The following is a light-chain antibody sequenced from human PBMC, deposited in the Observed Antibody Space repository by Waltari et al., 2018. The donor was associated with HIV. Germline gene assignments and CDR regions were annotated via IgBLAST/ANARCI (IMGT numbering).Light chain of an antibody. CDR1: AGFVNLGLC. J-gene: IGLJ2*01. CDR3: LLSYDGDVV. Sequence: VLTQNPSLTVSPVGIDIPTCPSRAGFVNLGLCRYWFQQRPGQAPKTLIFDSNNRYSWTPARFTGSFLGGKAALTLTGAQPEDDADYYCLLSYDGDVVFGGGTKLTVL. V-gene: IGLV7-46*01. CDR2: DSN.